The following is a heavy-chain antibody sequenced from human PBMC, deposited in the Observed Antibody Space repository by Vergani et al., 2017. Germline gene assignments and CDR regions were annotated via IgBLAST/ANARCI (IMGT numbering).Heavy chain of an antibody. D-gene: IGHD2-2*01. CDR1: GFTFSSYS. CDR2: ISSSSSYI. J-gene: IGHJ6*03. V-gene: IGHV3-21*01. CDR3: ARDRYCSSTSCNGYYYYYMDV. Sequence: EVQLVESGGGLVKPGGSLRLSCAASGFTFSSYSMNWVRQAPGKGLEWVSSISSSSSYIYYADSVKGRFTISRDNAKNSLYLQINSLRAEDTAVYYCARDRYCSSTSCNGYYYYYMDVWGKGTTVTVSS.